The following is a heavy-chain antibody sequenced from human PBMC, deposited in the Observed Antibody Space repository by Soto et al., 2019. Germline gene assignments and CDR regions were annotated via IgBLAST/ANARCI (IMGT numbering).Heavy chain of an antibody. CDR1: GFTVSSNY. J-gene: IGHJ4*02. Sequence: GGSLRLSCAASGFTVSSNYMSWVRQAPGKGLEWVSVIYSGGSTYYADSVKGRFTISRDNSKNTLYLQMNSLRAEDTAVYYCAKVSVVYTFDYWGQGTLVTVSS. D-gene: IGHD2-2*01. CDR3: AKVSVVYTFDY. V-gene: IGHV3-53*01. CDR2: IYSGGST.